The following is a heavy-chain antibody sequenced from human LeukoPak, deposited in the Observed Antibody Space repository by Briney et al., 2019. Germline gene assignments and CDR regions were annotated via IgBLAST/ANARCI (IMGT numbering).Heavy chain of an antibody. V-gene: IGHV1-8*01. Sequence: GASVKVSCKASGYTFTSYDINWVRQATGQGLEWMGWMNPKSGNTGYAQKFQGRVTMTRDTSISTAYMELSSLRSEDTAVYYCARDIRPAWDYYYYMDVWGKGTTVTVSS. CDR3: ARDIRPAWDYYYYMDV. D-gene: IGHD1-26*01. J-gene: IGHJ6*03. CDR1: GYTFTSYD. CDR2: MNPKSGNT.